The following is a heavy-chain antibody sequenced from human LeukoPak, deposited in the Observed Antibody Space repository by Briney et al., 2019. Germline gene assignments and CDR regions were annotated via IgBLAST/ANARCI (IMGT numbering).Heavy chain of an antibody. CDR3: ASFSYYDRIHDAFDI. D-gene: IGHD3-22*01. Sequence: KPSETLSLACTVSGGSISSSSYYWGWIRQPPGKGLEWIGSIYYRGSTYYNPSLKSRVTISVDTSKNQFSLKLSSVTAADTAVYYCASFSYYDRIHDAFDIWGQGTMVTVSS. J-gene: IGHJ3*02. CDR2: IYYRGST. V-gene: IGHV4-39*01. CDR1: GGSISSSSYY.